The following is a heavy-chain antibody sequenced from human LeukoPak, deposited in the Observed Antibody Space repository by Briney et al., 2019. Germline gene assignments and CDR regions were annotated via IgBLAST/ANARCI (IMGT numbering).Heavy chain of an antibody. Sequence: GGSLRLSCAVSGFTFSAYYISWIPQAPGKGRWWLSYISGSGEITYHAESVKGRFSISRDNAKNSLYLQMNSLRVEDTAVYYCARDMMGSGSTRDYWGQGTLVTVSS. CDR1: GFTFSAYY. CDR3: ARDMMGSGSTRDY. D-gene: IGHD3-10*01. J-gene: IGHJ4*02. V-gene: IGHV3-11*01. CDR2: ISGSGEIT.